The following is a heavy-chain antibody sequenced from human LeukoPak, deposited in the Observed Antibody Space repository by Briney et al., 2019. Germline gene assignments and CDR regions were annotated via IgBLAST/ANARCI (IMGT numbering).Heavy chain of an antibody. Sequence: GGSLRLSCTASGFSSSGHWMHWARQLPGKGLVWVSRISPTGSTTSYADSAKGRFTVSRDNAKNTLYLQVNNLRAEDTAVYYCARGPNSNWSGLDFWGQGTLLTVSS. CDR1: GFSSSGHW. CDR3: ARGPNSNWSGLDF. D-gene: IGHD6-6*01. CDR2: ISPTGSTT. V-gene: IGHV3-74*01. J-gene: IGHJ4*02.